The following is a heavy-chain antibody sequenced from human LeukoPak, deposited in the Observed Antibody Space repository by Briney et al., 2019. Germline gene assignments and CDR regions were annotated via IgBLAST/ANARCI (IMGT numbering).Heavy chain of an antibody. CDR1: GFTFSSYA. CDR2: ISYDGSNK. V-gene: IGHV3-30-3*01. Sequence: GRSLRLSCAASGFTFSSYAMHWVRQAPGKGLEWVAVISYDGSNKYYADSVKGRFTISRDNSKNTLYPQMNSLRAEDTAVYYCAKEAIWFGEYDAFDIWGQGTMVTVSS. CDR3: AKEAIWFGEYDAFDI. J-gene: IGHJ3*02. D-gene: IGHD3-10*01.